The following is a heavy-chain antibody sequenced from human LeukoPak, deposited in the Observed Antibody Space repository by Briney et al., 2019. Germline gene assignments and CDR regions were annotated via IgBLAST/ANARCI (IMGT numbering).Heavy chain of an antibody. D-gene: IGHD6-19*01. J-gene: IGHJ4*02. Sequence: PSETLSLTCTVSGGSISSYYWSWIRQPAGKGLEWIGRIYTSGSTNYNPSLKSRVTMSVDTSKNQFSLKLSSVTAADTAVYYCARVGAVAGGIYYFDYWGQGTLVTVSS. CDR2: IYTSGST. V-gene: IGHV4-4*07. CDR3: ARVGAVAGGIYYFDY. CDR1: GGSISSYY.